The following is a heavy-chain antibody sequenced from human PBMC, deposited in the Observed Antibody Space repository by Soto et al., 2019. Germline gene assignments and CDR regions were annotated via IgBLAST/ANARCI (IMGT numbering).Heavy chain of an antibody. J-gene: IGHJ3*02. CDR3: ARYYYGSGSYYKYAFDI. CDR1: GYTFTGYY. D-gene: IGHD3-10*01. CDR2: INPNSGGT. Sequence: GASVKVSCKASGYTFTGYYMHWVRQAPGQGLEWMGWINPNSGGTNYAQKFQGWVTMTRDTSISTAYMELSRLRSDDTAVYYCARYYYGSGSYYKYAFDIWGQGTMVTVS. V-gene: IGHV1-2*04.